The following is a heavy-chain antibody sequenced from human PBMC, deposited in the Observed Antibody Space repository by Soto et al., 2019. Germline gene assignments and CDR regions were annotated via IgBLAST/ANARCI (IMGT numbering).Heavy chain of an antibody. V-gene: IGHV1-24*01. CDR3: ATVDVAARPYYYYGMDG. CDR2: FDPEDGET. Sequence: QVQLVQSGAEVKKPGASVKVSCKVSGYTLTELSMHWVRQAPGKGREWMGGFDPEDGETIYAQKFQGSVTMTEDTPTDTGYMAVSCMRSEDTAVYYCATVDVAARPYYYYGMDGWGQGTRVTVSS. D-gene: IGHD6-13*01. CDR1: GYTLTELS. J-gene: IGHJ6*02.